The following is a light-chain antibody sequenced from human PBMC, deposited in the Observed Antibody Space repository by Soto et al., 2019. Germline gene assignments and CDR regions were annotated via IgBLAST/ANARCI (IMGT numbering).Light chain of an antibody. CDR2: KAS. Sequence: TWSPSTLSVSRGDRVTXTCRASQSVSNWLAWYQRRRGKSPKMPIYKASSLGSGVPSRFSGSGSGTEFTLTISSLRPDDFAAYYCQHYSGSHWTFGQGTKLDIK. CDR3: QHYSGSHWT. CDR1: QSVSNW. J-gene: IGKJ1*01. V-gene: IGKV1-5*03.